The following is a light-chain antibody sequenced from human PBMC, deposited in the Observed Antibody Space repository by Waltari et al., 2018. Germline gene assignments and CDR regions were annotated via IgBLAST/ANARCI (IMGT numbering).Light chain of an antibody. CDR1: QMINTF. V-gene: IGKV1-39*01. CDR2: AVS. J-gene: IGKJ4*01. Sequence: DLQMTQSPSSLSAFVGDSVTINCRASQMINTFLNWYQQKPGNAPKLLIYAVSNSQTGVPSRFSGSGSETDFTLTIHNLQPEDFATYDCQQTSSIPVTFGGGTTVEIK. CDR3: QQTSSIPVT.